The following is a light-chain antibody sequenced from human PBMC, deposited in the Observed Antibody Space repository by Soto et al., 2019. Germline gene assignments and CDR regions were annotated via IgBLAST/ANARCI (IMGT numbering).Light chain of an antibody. CDR1: QSVSSN. CDR2: GAS. Sequence: EIVMTQSPATLSVSPVGRATLSGRASQSVSSNLAWYQQKPGQAPRLLIYGASTRATGIPARFSGSGSGTEFTLTISSLQSEDFAVYYCQQYNNWASITFGQGTRLEIK. J-gene: IGKJ5*01. CDR3: QQYNNWASIT. V-gene: IGKV3-15*01.